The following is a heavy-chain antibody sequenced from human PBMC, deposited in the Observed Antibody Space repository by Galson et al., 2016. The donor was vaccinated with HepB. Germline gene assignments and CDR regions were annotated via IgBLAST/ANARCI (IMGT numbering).Heavy chain of an antibody. CDR1: GYTFTTFG. D-gene: IGHD3-3*01. CDR3: ARDSGFAVVIKPRDY. CDR2: ISADDGNT. J-gene: IGHJ4*02. V-gene: IGHV1-18*01. Sequence: SVKVSCKASGYTFTTFGISWVRQAPGQGLEWMGWISADDGNTKYAQNLQGRVTMTTDTSTSTAYMELRGLRPDDTAVYYCARDSGFAVVIKPRDYWGQGTLVTVSS.